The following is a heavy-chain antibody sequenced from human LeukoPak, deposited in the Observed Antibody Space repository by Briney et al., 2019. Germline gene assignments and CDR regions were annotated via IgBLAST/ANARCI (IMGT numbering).Heavy chain of an antibody. Sequence: SETLSLTCTVSGGSISSSTYFWGWIRQPPGKGLEWIGSIHYNGNTYYNPYLKSRVTMFVDTSKNQFSLKLSSVAAADTAVYYCARKPGSGSYYLDYWGQGTVVTVSS. CDR3: ARKPGSGSYYLDY. D-gene: IGHD1-26*01. J-gene: IGHJ4*02. CDR1: GGSISSSTYF. V-gene: IGHV4-39*01. CDR2: IHYNGNT.